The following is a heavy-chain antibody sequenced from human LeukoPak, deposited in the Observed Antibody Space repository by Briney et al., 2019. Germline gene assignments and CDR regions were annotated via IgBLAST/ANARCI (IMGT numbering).Heavy chain of an antibody. D-gene: IGHD2-2*03. CDR3: ARDVGYCSSTSCYYYYYGIDV. V-gene: IGHV4-61*02. J-gene: IGHJ6*04. Sequence: SETLSLTCTVSGGSISSGSYYWSWIRQPAGKGLEWIGRIYTSGSTNYNPSLKSRVTISVDTSKNQFSLKLSSVTAADTAVYYCARDVGYCSSTSCYYYYYGIDVWGKGTTVTVSS. CDR1: GGSISSGSYY. CDR2: IYTSGST.